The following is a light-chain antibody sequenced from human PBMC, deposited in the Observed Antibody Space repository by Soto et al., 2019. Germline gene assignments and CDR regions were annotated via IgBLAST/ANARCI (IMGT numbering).Light chain of an antibody. V-gene: IGKV1-27*01. J-gene: IGKJ3*01. CDR3: QKCNSAPFT. CDR2: AAS. Sequence: DIQMTQSPSSLSASLGDRVTITCRASQDIINYLAWYQQKPGKVPKLLIYAASTLQSGVPSRFSGSGSGTDFTLTISSLQPEDVATYYCQKCNSAPFTFGPGTKVYIK. CDR1: QDIINY.